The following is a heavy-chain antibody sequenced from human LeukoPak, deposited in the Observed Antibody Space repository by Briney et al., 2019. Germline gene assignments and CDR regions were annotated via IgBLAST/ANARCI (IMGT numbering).Heavy chain of an antibody. V-gene: IGHV1-2*02. CDR3: ARNQGNSGTYYDY. CDR2: INPNSGGT. J-gene: IGHJ4*02. CDR1: GYTFSDYY. Sequence: ASVKVSFKSSGYTFSDYYMHWVRQAPGQGLEWVGWINPNSGGTNFAQNFQDRVTMTRDTSISTAYMELSRLRSDDTAVYYCARNQGNSGTYYDYSGPGTLVTVSS. D-gene: IGHD1-26*01.